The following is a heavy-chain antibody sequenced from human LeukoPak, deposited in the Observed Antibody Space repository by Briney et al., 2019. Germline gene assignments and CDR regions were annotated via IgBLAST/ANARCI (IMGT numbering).Heavy chain of an antibody. D-gene: IGHD6-13*01. J-gene: IGHJ4*02. V-gene: IGHV1-46*01. CDR3: ASGIAADY. Sequence: ASVKVSCKASGYTFTSYYIHCVRQAPGQGLEWMGIINPSGGSSSYAQKFQDRVTMTRDTSTSTVYMELSSLRSEDTAVYYCASGIAADYWGQGTLVTVSS. CDR1: GYTFTSYY. CDR2: INPSGGSS.